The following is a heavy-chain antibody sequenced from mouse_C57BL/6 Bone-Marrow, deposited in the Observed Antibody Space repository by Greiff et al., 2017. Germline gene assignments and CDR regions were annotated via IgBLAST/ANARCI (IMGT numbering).Heavy chain of an antibody. J-gene: IGHJ2*01. Sequence: VQLKESGAELARPGASVKLSCKASGYTFTSYGISWVKQRPGQGLEWIGEIYPRSGNTYYNEKFKGKATLTADKSSSTAYMELRSLTSEDSAVYFCARGYYGSSFYWGQGTTLTVSS. D-gene: IGHD1-1*01. V-gene: IGHV1-81*01. CDR3: ARGYYGSSFY. CDR1: GYTFTSYG. CDR2: IYPRSGNT.